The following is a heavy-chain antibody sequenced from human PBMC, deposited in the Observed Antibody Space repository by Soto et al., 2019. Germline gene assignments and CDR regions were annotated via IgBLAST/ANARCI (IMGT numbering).Heavy chain of an antibody. J-gene: IGHJ2*01. CDR2: IIPIFGTA. CDR3: ARTHHYYDSSPLDYWYFDL. Sequence: SVKGSCQASGGPFISYAISWVRQAPGQGLEWMGGIIPIFGTANYAQKFQGRVTITADESTSTAYMELSSLRSEDTAVYYCARTHHYYDSSPLDYWYFDLWGRGTLVTVSS. CDR1: GGPFISYA. V-gene: IGHV1-69*13. D-gene: IGHD3-22*01.